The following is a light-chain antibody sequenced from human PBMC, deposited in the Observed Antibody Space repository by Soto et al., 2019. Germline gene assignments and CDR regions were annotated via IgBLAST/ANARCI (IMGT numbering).Light chain of an antibody. CDR2: DVS. J-gene: IGLJ1*01. CDR1: SSDVGGYNY. Sequence: QSALTQPASVSGSPGQSITISCTGTSSDVGGYNYVSWYQQHPGKAPKLMIYDVSNRPSGXXNRFSGSKSGNTASLTISGLQAEDEADYYCSSYTSSSTLYVFGTGTKVTVL. CDR3: SSYTSSSTLYV. V-gene: IGLV2-14*01.